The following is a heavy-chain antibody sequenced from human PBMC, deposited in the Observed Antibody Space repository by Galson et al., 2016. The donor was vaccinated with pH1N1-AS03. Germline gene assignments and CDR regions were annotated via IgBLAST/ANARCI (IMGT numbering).Heavy chain of an antibody. CDR3: ASIPDYWSDRHYYYAMDV. V-gene: IGHV1-69*06. CDR1: GGPFSSYA. CDR2: IISIFDTP. D-gene: IGHD3-3*01. Sequence: SVKVSCKVSGGPFSSYAISWVRQAPGQGLEWMGGIISIFDTPNYAQNFQGRVTITSDKSTNTAYMELSSLRSEDTAVYFCASIPDYWSDRHYYYAMDVWGQGTTVTVSS. J-gene: IGHJ6*02.